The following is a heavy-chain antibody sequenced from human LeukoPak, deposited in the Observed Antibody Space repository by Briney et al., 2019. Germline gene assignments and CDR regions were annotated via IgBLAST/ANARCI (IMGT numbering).Heavy chain of an antibody. D-gene: IGHD5-18*01. CDR2: INHSGST. J-gene: IGHJ4*02. CDR1: GGSFSGYY. Sequence: SETLSLTCAVYGGSFSGYYWSWIRQPPGKGLEWIGEINHSGSTNYNPSLKSRVTISVDTSKNQFSLKLSSVTAADTAVYYCARADKRYSDGPRSIFDYWGQGTLVTVSS. V-gene: IGHV4-34*01. CDR3: ARADKRYSDGPRSIFDY.